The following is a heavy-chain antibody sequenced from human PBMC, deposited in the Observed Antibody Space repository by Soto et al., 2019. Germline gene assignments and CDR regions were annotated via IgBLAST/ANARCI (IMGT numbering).Heavy chain of an antibody. D-gene: IGHD3-16*02. CDR1: GFIFSDYY. CDR3: ARAWDDLGSYQEY. V-gene: IGHV3-11*06. J-gene: IGHJ4*02. CDR2: ISSSGDDT. Sequence: PGGSLRLSCAASGFIFSDYYMAWIRQASGKRLEWAAHISSSGDDTNYADSVKGRFTISRDNGRNSLYLQMSRLRVEDTALYYCARAWDDLGSYQEYCGRRTLVTVAS.